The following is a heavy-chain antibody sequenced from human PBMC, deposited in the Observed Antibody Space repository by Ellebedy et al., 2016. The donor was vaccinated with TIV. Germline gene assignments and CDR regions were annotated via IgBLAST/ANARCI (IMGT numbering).Heavy chain of an antibody. J-gene: IGHJ4*02. CDR3: ARGRGFLQALEY. D-gene: IGHD2/OR15-2a*01. V-gene: IGHV1-8*01. CDR1: GYSLSTYD. Sequence: AASVKVSCKASGYSLSTYDIHWVRQAPGQGLEWMGWMNPKSGNTGYAQKFQGRLSMTRNTSINTAYMDLSSLRFEDTAVYYCARGRGFLQALEYWGQGTLVTVPS. CDR2: MNPKSGNT.